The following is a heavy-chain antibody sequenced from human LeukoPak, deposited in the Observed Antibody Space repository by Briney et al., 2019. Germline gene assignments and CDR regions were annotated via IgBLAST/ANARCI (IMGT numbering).Heavy chain of an antibody. CDR3: ARDSAVTYFDY. J-gene: IGHJ4*02. V-gene: IGHV4-61*02. Sequence: SQTLSLTCTVSGGSISSGSYYWSWIRQPAGKGLEWIGRIYTSGSTNYNPPLKSRVTISVDTSKNQFSLKLSSVTAADTAVYYCARDSAVTYFDYWGQGTLVTVSS. CDR1: GGSISSGSYY. CDR2: IYTSGST. D-gene: IGHD4-17*01.